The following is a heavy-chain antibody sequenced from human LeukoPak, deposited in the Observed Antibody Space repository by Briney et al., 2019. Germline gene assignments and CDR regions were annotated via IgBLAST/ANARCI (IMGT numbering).Heavy chain of an antibody. CDR2: IWYDGSNK. J-gene: IGHJ3*02. V-gene: IGHV3-33*06. CDR1: GFTFSTYG. CDR3: AKGDSGSYGALDI. D-gene: IGHD1-26*01. Sequence: GGSLRLSCAASGFTFSTYGMHWVRQAPGKGLEWVAVIWYDGSNKYHADSVKGRFAISRDNSKNTLYLRMNSLRAEDTAVYYCAKGDSGSYGALDIWGQGTMVTVSS.